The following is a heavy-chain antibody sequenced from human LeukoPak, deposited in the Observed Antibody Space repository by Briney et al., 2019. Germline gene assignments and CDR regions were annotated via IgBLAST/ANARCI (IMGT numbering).Heavy chain of an antibody. CDR1: GFTFDDYA. D-gene: IGHD6-19*01. CDR2: ISWNSGSI. J-gene: IGHJ4*02. CDR3: AKSHNSGWYEVGTAIDY. Sequence: PGRSLRLSCAASGFTFDDYAMHWVRQAPGKGLEWVSGISWNSGSIGYADSVKGRFTISRDNAKNSLYLQMNSLRAEDMALYYCAKSHNSGWYEVGTAIDYWGQGTLVTVSS. V-gene: IGHV3-9*03.